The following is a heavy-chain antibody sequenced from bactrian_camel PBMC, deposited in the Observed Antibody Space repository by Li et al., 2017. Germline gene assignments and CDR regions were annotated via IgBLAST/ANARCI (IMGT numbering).Heavy chain of an antibody. CDR3: PAGSAFVY. J-gene: IGHJ4*01. CDR2: MYSGTDTT. CDR1: GYNYNNC. Sequence: HVQLVESGGGSVQAGESLRLSCVISGYNYNNCLGWFRQAPGKEREGVATMYSGTDTTYYADSVKGRFTISRDNAKNTLYLQMNSLKTEDTAVYYCPAGSAFVYWGQGTQVTVS. D-gene: IGHD3*01. V-gene: IGHV3S54*01.